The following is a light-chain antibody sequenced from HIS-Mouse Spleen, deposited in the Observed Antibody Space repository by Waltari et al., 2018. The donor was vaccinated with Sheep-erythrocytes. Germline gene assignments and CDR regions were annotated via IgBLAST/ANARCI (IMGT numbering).Light chain of an antibody. CDR2: DVS. CDR3: CSYAGSYNHV. Sequence: QSALTQPRPVSGSPGQSVTISCTGTRRDVGGYNYVSWYQQHPAKAPKLMIYDVSKRPSGVPDRFSGSKSGNTASLTISGLQAEDEADYYCCSYAGSYNHVFATGTKVTVL. V-gene: IGLV2-11*01. J-gene: IGLJ1*01. CDR1: RRDVGGYNY.